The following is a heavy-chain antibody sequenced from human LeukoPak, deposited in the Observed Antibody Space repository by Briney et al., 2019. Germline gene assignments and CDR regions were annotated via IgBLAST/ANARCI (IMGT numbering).Heavy chain of an antibody. CDR3: AKAFGDGYNYDFDY. CDR2: ISGSGGST. CDR1: GFTFSSYA. J-gene: IGHJ4*02. V-gene: IGHV3-23*01. D-gene: IGHD5-24*01. Sequence: GGSLRLSCAASGFTFSSYAMSWVRQAPGKGLEWVSAISGSGGSTYYADSVKGRFTISRDNSQNTLYLQMNSLRAEDTAVYYCAKAFGDGYNYDFDYWGQGTLVTVSS.